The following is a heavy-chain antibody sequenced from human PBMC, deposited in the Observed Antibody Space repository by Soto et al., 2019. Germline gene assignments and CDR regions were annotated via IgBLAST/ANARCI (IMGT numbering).Heavy chain of an antibody. Sequence: QVQLVESGGGVVQPGRSLRLSCAASGFTFSSYGMHWVRQAPGKGLEWVAVIWYDGSNKYYADSVKGRFTISRDNSKNTLYQQMNSLRAEDTAVYYGARASSYGDYPLDYWGQGTLVTVSS. V-gene: IGHV3-33*01. CDR1: GFTFSSYG. CDR2: IWYDGSNK. J-gene: IGHJ4*02. CDR3: ARASSYGDYPLDY. D-gene: IGHD4-17*01.